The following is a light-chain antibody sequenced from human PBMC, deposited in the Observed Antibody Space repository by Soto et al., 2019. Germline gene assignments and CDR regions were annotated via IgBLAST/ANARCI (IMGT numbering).Light chain of an antibody. CDR2: GAS. CDR3: QQSESFPGT. V-gene: IGKV3-20*01. Sequence: EIVLTQSPGTLSLSPGERAILSCKASQIVGGNKITWYQRKSGQAPRLLIYGASYRPSGIPDRFSGSGSVTDFTPTISGLEPEDFAVYYCQQSESFPGTFGQGTQVEVK. J-gene: IGKJ1*01. CDR1: QIVGGNK.